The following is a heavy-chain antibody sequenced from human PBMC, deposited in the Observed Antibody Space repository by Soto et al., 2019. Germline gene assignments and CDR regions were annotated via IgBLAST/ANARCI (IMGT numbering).Heavy chain of an antibody. CDR1: GFTFSGSA. V-gene: IGHV3-30*04. D-gene: IGHD5-18*01. CDR2: ISYDGSKK. Sequence: GGSLRLSCAASGFTFSGSAMHWVRQAPGKGLEWVAVISYDGSKKYNADSVKGRFTISRDNSKNTLYLQMNSLRPEDTAVYYCAKGRDTAYYYGMDVWGQGTTVTVSS. CDR3: AKGRDTAYYYGMDV. J-gene: IGHJ6*02.